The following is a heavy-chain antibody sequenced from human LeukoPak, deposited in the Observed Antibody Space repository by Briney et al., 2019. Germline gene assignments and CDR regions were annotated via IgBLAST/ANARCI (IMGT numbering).Heavy chain of an antibody. CDR1: GFTFSSYA. V-gene: IGHV3-30-3*01. Sequence: GGSLRLSCAASGFTFSSYATRWVRQAPGKGLEWVAVISYDGSNKYYADSVRGRFTISRDNSKNTLYLQMNSLRAEDTAVYYCARIKTISAMVRGSEYWGQGTLVTVSS. CDR2: ISYDGSNK. CDR3: ARIKTISAMVRGSEY. J-gene: IGHJ4*02. D-gene: IGHD3-10*01.